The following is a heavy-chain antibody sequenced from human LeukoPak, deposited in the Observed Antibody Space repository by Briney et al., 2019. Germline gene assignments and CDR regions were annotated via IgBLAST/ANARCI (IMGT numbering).Heavy chain of an antibody. D-gene: IGHD3-22*01. Sequence: PSETLSLTCTVSGGSVSSDNYYWTWIRQPPGKGLQWIVYISYSGSTNYNPSLKSRVTISLHTSKNQSSLRLSSLTAADTAVYYCARRHYYNGRAYYFLDYWGQGTLVTVSS. V-gene: IGHV4-61*01. CDR3: ARRHYYNGRAYYFLDY. J-gene: IGHJ4*02. CDR2: ISYSGST. CDR1: GGSVSSDNYY.